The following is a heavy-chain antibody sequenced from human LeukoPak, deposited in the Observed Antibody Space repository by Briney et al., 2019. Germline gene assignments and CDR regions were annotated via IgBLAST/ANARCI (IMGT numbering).Heavy chain of an antibody. CDR1: GGSFSGYY. CDR3: ARDPLDFWSDRPLWAFDI. D-gene: IGHD3-3*01. V-gene: IGHV4-34*01. J-gene: IGHJ3*02. Sequence: PSETLSLTCAVYGGSFSGYYWSWIRQPPGKGLEWIGEINHSGSTSYNPSLKSRVTIPVDTSKNQFSLKLSSVTAADTAVYYCARDPLDFWSDRPLWAFDIWGQGTMVTVSS. CDR2: INHSGST.